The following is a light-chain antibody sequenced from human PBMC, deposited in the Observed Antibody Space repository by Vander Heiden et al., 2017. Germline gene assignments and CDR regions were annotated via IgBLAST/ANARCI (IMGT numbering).Light chain of an antibody. CDR1: QSVSSY. CDR2: AAS. V-gene: IGKV3-11*01. Sequence: IGLRQSPASLSFSPGERATIPCRASQSVSSYLAWYQQKPGQAPRLLIYAASTRETGIPARFSGSGSGTDFTLTISSLEPEDFAVYYCQQRSSWPLTFGGGTKVEIK. J-gene: IGKJ4*01. CDR3: QQRSSWPLT.